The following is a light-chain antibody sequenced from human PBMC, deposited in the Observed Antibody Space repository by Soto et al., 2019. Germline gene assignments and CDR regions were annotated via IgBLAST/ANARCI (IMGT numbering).Light chain of an antibody. V-gene: IGLV2-14*01. CDR1: SSDVGGYNY. Sequence: QSVLTQPASVSASPGQSITMSCTGNSSDVGGYNYVSWYQQHPGEAPKLMIYDVSNRPSGVSNRFSGSKSGNTASLTISGLQAEDEADYYCSSYTSSSTYVFGTGTKVTVL. CDR3: SSYTSSSTYV. J-gene: IGLJ1*01. CDR2: DVS.